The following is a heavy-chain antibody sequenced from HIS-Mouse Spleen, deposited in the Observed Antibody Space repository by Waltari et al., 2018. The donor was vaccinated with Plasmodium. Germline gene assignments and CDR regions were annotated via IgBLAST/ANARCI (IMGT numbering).Heavy chain of an antibody. J-gene: IGHJ2*01. V-gene: IGHV4-34*01. CDR3: ARGVVVPAAIPKHWYFDL. CDR1: GGSFSGYY. D-gene: IGHD2-2*02. Sequence: QVQLQQWGAGLLKPSETLSLTCAVYGGSFSGYYWSWIRQPPGKGLEWIEEINPSGSTDYNPSLKSRVTISVDTSKNQFSLKLSSVTAADTAVYYCARGVVVPAAIPKHWYFDLWGRGTLVTVSS. CDR2: INPSGST.